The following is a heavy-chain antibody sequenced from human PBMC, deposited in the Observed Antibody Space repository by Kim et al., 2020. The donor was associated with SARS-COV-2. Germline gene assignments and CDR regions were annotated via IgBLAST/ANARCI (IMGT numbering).Heavy chain of an antibody. CDR1: GGTFSSYA. V-gene: IGHV1-69*04. CDR2: IIPIFGIA. CDR3: ARDMCRSGGSCGWSEFDY. Sequence: SVKVSCKASGGTFSSYAISWVRQAPGQGLEWMGRIIPIFGIANYAQKFQGRVTITADKSTSTAYMELSSLRSEDTAVYYCARDMCRSGGSCGWSEFDYWGQGTLVTVSS. J-gene: IGHJ4*02. D-gene: IGHD2-15*01.